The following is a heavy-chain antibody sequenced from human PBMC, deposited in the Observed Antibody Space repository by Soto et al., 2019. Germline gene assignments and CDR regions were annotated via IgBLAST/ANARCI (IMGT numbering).Heavy chain of an antibody. J-gene: IGHJ6*03. CDR3: SKDTSSSPYYMDV. CDR2: ITGSTGTT. Sequence: EVPVLESGGGSVQPGGSLRLSCAASGFTFINFAMSWVRHAPVKGLEWVSEITGSTGTTYYADSVRGRFIISRDNSQNTLHLQMNSLRPEDTAVYYCSKDTSSSPYYMDVWGKGTTVTVSS. V-gene: IGHV3-23*01. CDR1: GFTFINFA. D-gene: IGHD2-2*01.